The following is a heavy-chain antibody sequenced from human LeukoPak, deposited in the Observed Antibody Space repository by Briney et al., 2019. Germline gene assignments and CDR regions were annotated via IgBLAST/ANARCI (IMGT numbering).Heavy chain of an antibody. V-gene: IGHV3-53*01. J-gene: IGHJ4*02. Sequence: GSLRLSCAASGFTVSSNYMSWVRQAPGKGLEWVSVIYSGGSTYYADSVKGRFTISRDNSKNTLYLQMNSPRAEDTAVYYCARCTAMVYDYWGQGTLVTVSS. CDR2: IYSGGST. D-gene: IGHD5-18*01. CDR3: ARCTAMVYDY. CDR1: GFTVSSNY.